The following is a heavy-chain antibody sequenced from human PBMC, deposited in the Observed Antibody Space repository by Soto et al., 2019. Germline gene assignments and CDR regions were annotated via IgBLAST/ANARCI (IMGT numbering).Heavy chain of an antibody. CDR1: GFTFSSYA. D-gene: IGHD3-22*01. J-gene: IGHJ4*02. CDR2: ISGSGGST. CDR3: ATRGPPPSDSSGYYIY. V-gene: IGHV3-23*01. Sequence: VGSLRLSCAASGFTFSSYAMSWVRQAPGKGLEWVSAISGSGGSTYYADSVKGRFTISRDNSKNTLYLQMNSLRAEDTAVYYCATRGPPPSDSSGYYIYWGQGTLVTVSS.